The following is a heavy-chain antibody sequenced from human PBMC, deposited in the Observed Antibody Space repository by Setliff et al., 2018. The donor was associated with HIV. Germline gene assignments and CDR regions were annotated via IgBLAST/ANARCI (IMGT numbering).Heavy chain of an antibody. CDR3: VHTQYGRYFQY. D-gene: IGHD1-26*01. V-gene: IGHV2-5*02. CDR2: IYWDDDK. CDR1: GFSLTTVGG. Sequence: SGPTLVNPTQTLTLTCTFSGFSLTTVGGVGWIRQPPGKALEWLALIYWDDDKRYSPSLNSRLTTTKDTSRNQVDLTMTNMDPVDTGTYYCVHTQYGRYFQYWGQGALVTVSS. J-gene: IGHJ1*01.